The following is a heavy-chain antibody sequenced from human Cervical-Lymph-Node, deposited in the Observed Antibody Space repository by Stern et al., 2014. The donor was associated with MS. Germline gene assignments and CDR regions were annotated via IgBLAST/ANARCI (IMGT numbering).Heavy chain of an antibody. Sequence: MQLVESGPGLVKPSQTLSLTCTVSGGSISSGSYYWSWIRQPAGKGLEWIGRIYTSGSTNYNPSLKGRFPIPVDTSKNQFSLKLSSVTAADTAVYYCARDRYYYDSSGSIDYWGQGTLVTVSS. V-gene: IGHV4-61*02. CDR3: ARDRYYYDSSGSIDY. CDR2: IYTSGST. D-gene: IGHD3-22*01. CDR1: GGSISSGSYY. J-gene: IGHJ4*02.